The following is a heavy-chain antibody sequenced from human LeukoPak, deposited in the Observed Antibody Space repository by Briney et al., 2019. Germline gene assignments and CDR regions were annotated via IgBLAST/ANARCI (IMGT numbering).Heavy chain of an antibody. D-gene: IGHD5-18*01. CDR1: GFTFSNYV. J-gene: IGHJ4*02. V-gene: IGHV3-23*01. CDR3: AKGSGYSNGDASGY. CDR2: IIGSGGST. Sequence: GGSLRLSCAASGFTFSNYVMHWVRQAPGKGLEWVSLIIGSGGSTYYADSVKGRFTISRDNSKNTVYLQMNSLRAEDTAVYYCAKGSGYSNGDASGYWGQGTLVTVSS.